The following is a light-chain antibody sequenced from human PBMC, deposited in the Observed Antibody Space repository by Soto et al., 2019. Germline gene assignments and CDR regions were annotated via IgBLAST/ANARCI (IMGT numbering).Light chain of an antibody. J-gene: IGKJ4*01. Sequence: EIVMTQSPATLSVSPGERATLSCRASQSVSSNLAWYQQKPGQAPRLLIYGASTRATGIPARFGGSGSGTEFTLPISRLQSEDFAVYSCQQYNNWPLTFGGGTKVEIK. CDR3: QQYNNWPLT. CDR2: GAS. CDR1: QSVSSN. V-gene: IGKV3-15*01.